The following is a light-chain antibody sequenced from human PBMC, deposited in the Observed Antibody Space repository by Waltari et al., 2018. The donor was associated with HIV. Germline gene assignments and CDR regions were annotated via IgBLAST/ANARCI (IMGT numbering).Light chain of an antibody. CDR3: AAWDDSLNAVV. CDR2: SNN. Sequence: QSVLTKPPSASGTPGQRVTIYCSGSSSNIGSNTVNWYQQLPGTAPKLLIYSNNQRPSGVPYRFSGSKSGTSASLAISGLQSEDEADYYCAAWDDSLNAVVFGGGTKLTVL. J-gene: IGLJ2*01. CDR1: SSNIGSNT. V-gene: IGLV1-44*01.